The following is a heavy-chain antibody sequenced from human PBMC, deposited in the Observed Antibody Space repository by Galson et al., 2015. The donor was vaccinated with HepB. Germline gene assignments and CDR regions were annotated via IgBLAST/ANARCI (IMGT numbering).Heavy chain of an antibody. J-gene: IGHJ6*02. V-gene: IGHV1-69*02. Sequence: SVKVSCKASGGTFSSYTISWVRQAPGQGLERMGRIIPILGIANYAQKFQGRVTITADKSTSTAYMELSSLRSEDTAVYYCARTLSVPGILYGMDVWGQGTTVTVSS. D-gene: IGHD6-13*01. CDR1: GGTFSSYT. CDR3: ARTLSVPGILYGMDV. CDR2: IIPILGIA.